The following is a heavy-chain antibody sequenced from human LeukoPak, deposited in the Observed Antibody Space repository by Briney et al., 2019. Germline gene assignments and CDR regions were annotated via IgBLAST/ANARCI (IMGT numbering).Heavy chain of an antibody. CDR3: AGEGAPRVIDY. CDR1: GFIFSSYW. D-gene: IGHD3-16*02. J-gene: IGHJ4*02. Sequence: GGSLRLSCAVSGFIFSSYWMHWVRQAPGKGLVWVSRINTDGSSTTYADSVKGRFTISRDNSKNTLFLQMNYLRLEDTAVFYCAGEGAPRVIDYWGQGTLVTVSS. CDR2: INTDGSST. V-gene: IGHV3-74*01.